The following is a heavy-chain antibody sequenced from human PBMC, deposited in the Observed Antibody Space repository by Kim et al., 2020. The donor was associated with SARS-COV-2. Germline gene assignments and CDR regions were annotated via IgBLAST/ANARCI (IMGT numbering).Heavy chain of an antibody. V-gene: IGHV3-30*03. Sequence: GGSLRLSCAASGFTFSSYGMHWVRQAPGKGLEWVAVISYDGSNKYYADSVKGRFTISRDNSKNTLYLQMNSLRAEDTAVYYCASQQKPGIAVAGSGYYGMDVWGQGTTVTVSS. CDR1: GFTFSSYG. CDR2: ISYDGSNK. CDR3: ASQQKPGIAVAGSGYYGMDV. J-gene: IGHJ6*02. D-gene: IGHD6-19*01.